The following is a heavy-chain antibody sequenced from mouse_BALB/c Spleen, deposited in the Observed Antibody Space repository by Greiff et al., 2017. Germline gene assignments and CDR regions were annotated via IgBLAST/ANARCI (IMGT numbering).Heavy chain of an antibody. J-gene: IGHJ2*01. D-gene: IGHD1-2*01. CDR2: IYPGNSDT. CDR1: GYTFTSYW. Sequence: VQLKQSGTVLARPGASVKMSCKASGYTFTSYWMHWVKQRPGQGLEWIGAIYPGNSDTSYNQKFKGKAKLTAVTSTSTAYMELSSLTNEDSAVYYCTRSGLRLRYFDYWGQGTTLTVSS. CDR3: TRSGLRLRYFDY. V-gene: IGHV1-5*01.